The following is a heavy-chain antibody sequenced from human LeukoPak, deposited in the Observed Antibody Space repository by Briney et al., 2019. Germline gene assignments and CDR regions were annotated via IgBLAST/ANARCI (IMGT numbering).Heavy chain of an antibody. CDR2: ISGSGGST. V-gene: IGHV3-23*01. D-gene: IGHD3-10*01. CDR3: APGFGEFPFDY. J-gene: IGHJ4*02. Sequence: GGSLRLSCAASGFTFSSYAMSWVRQAPGKGLEWVSTISGSGGSTYYADSVKGRFTISRDNSKNTLYLQMNSLRAEDTAVYYCAPGFGEFPFDYWGQGTLVTVSS. CDR1: GFTFSSYA.